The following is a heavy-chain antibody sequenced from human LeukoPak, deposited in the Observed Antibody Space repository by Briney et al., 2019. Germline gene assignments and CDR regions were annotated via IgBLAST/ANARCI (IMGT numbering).Heavy chain of an antibody. D-gene: IGHD6-13*01. CDR1: GYTFTSYG. CDR3: AREQLVHYYYYGMDV. Sequence: ASVKVSCKASGYTFTSYGISWVRQAPGQGLEWMGWISAYNGNTNYAQKLQGRVTMTTDTSTSTAYMELRSLRSDDTAVYYCAREQLVHYYYYGMDVWGQGPRSPSP. CDR2: ISAYNGNT. V-gene: IGHV1-18*01. J-gene: IGHJ6*02.